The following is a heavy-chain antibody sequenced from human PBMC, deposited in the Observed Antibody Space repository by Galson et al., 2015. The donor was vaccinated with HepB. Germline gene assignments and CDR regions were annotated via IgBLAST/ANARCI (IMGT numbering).Heavy chain of an antibody. CDR2: TYYRSKWYY. D-gene: IGHD1-26*01. CDR1: GDSVSRNGAA. J-gene: IGHJ3*01. Sequence: CAISGDSVSRNGAAWNWIRQSPSRGLEWLGRTYYRSKWYYDYAVSVKSRIAINPDTSKNQFSLQLNSVTPEDTAMYYCAHGRANAFDVWDQGTMVTVSS. CDR3: AHGRANAFDV. V-gene: IGHV6-1*01.